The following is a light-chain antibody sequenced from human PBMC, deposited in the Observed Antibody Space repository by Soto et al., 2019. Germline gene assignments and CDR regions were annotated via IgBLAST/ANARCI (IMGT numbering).Light chain of an antibody. CDR1: QGVCGW. Sequence: IQMTQSPSSVSASVVYRVTMTCRASQGVCGWLAWYQQKPGKVPKLLIYATSSLHSGVPSRFSGSGSGTDFTLSISSLQPEDFATYYCQQTHSLPLSFGPGTKVD. V-gene: IGKV1-12*01. J-gene: IGKJ3*01. CDR2: ATS. CDR3: QQTHSLPLS.